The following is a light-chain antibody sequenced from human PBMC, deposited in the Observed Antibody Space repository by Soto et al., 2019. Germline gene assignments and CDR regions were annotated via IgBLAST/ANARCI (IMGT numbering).Light chain of an antibody. J-gene: IGKJ1*01. Sequence: DIQVTQSPSTLSASVGDRVTITCRTSQNINTWLAWFQKKPGKAPKVLISKASTLESGVPSRFSRDGSGTEFSLTISSLQTEDLATDYCQQYGANSPWTFGQGTKVEIK. CDR2: KAS. CDR1: QNINTW. V-gene: IGKV1-5*03. CDR3: QQYGANSPWT.